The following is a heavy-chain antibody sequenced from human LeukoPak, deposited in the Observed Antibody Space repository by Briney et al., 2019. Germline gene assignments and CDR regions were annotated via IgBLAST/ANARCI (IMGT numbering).Heavy chain of an antibody. CDR2: IDWDDDK. CDR3: ARIAAGGYYGGYFDY. V-gene: IGHV2-70*11. D-gene: IGHD3-22*01. Sequence: ESGPALVKPTQTLTLTCTFSGFSLSTSGMCVSWIRQPPGKALEWLARIDWDDDKYYSTSLKTRLTISKDTSKNQVVLTMTNMDPVDTATYYCARIAAGGYYGGYFDYWGQGTLVTVSS. CDR1: GFSLSTSGMC. J-gene: IGHJ4*02.